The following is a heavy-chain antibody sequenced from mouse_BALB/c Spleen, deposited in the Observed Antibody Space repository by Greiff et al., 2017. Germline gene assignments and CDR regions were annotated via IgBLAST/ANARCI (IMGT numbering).Heavy chain of an antibody. CDR3: ARRGYYGRSRDYFDY. CDR2: ISYSGST. Sequence: DVQLQESGPGLVKPSQSLSLTCTVTGYSITSDYAWNWIRQFPGNKLEWMGYISYSGSTSYNPSLKSRISITRDTSKNQFFLQLNSVTTEDTATYYCARRGYYGRSRDYFDYWGQGTTLTVSS. CDR1: GYSITSDYA. D-gene: IGHD1-1*01. J-gene: IGHJ2*01. V-gene: IGHV3-2*02.